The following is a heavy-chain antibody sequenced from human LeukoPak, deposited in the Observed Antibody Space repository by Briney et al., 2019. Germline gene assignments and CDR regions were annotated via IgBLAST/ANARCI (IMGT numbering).Heavy chain of an antibody. Sequence: ASVKVSCKASGYTFTSYGISWVRQAPGQGLEWMGWISAYNGNTNYAQKFQGRVTMTRDTSISTAYMELSRLRSDDTAVYYRARDHRGVFDYWGQGTLVIVSS. CDR2: ISAYNGNT. D-gene: IGHD3-10*01. CDR3: ARDHRGVFDY. CDR1: GYTFTSYG. J-gene: IGHJ4*02. V-gene: IGHV1-18*01.